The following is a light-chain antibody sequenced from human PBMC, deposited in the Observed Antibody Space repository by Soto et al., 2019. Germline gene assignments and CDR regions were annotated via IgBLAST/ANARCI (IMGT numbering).Light chain of an antibody. CDR1: QSISSY. CDR2: AAS. CDR3: QQSYSTPPWT. J-gene: IGKJ1*01. Sequence: DIPMTQSPSSLSASVGDRVPITCRSSQSISSYLNWYQQKPGKAPKLLLYAASSLQSGVPSRFSGSGSGTDFTLTISSLQPEDFATYYCQQSYSTPPWTFGQGTKVDI. V-gene: IGKV1-39*01.